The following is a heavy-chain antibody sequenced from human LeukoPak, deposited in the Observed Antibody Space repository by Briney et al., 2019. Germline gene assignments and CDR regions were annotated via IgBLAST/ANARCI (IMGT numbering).Heavy chain of an antibody. J-gene: IGHJ1*01. V-gene: IGHV5-51*01. D-gene: IGHD6-13*01. CDR3: AIGLGSTWLEY. Sequence: GESLKISCKGSGYSFTSYWIGWVRQMPGKGLEWMGIIYPGDSDNRYSPSFQSQVTISADKSLTTAYLQWSSLKSSDTAMYYCAIGLGSTWLEYWGQGTLVTVSS. CDR1: GYSFTSYW. CDR2: IYPGDSDN.